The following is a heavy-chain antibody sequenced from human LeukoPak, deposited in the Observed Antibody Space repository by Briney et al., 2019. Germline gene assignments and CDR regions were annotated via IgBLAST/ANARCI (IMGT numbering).Heavy chain of an antibody. V-gene: IGHV3-21*03. J-gene: IGHJ5*02. D-gene: IGHD1-14*01. Sequence: PGESLRLSCASSGFTFSSYSMNWIRQAPGKGLEWVSSMTASSSHILYADVVKGRFTISRDNAKNSLYLQMNSLTADDTGVYYCSREAQRNSDHWGQGTLVPVLS. CDR3: SREAQRNSDH. CDR2: MTASSSHI. CDR1: GFTFSSYS.